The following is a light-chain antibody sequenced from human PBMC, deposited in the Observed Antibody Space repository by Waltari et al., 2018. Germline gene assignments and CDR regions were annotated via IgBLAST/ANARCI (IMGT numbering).Light chain of an antibody. V-gene: IGKV3-15*01. Sequence: EIVMTQSPAPLSVSPGERATLSCRASQTITSDLAWYQQKPGQAPRLLIYGASTRATGIPARFTGSGSGTEFTLTISSLQSEDFAVYYCQQYTAWPRTFGQGTKLEIK. CDR2: GAS. CDR1: QTITSD. J-gene: IGKJ2*01. CDR3: QQYTAWPRT.